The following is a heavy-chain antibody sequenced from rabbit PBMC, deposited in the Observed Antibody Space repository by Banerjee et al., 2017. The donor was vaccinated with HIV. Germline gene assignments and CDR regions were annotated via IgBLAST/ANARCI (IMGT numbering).Heavy chain of an antibody. Sequence: QEQLEESGGDMVKPEGSLTLTCTASGFSFSSGYCMYWVRQAPGKGLEWIGCIYIGDDSTWYASWAKGRFTISKTSSTTVTLQMTSLTAADTATYFCARDLIGGSYAFNLWGPGTLVTV. CDR3: ARDLIGGSYAFNL. V-gene: IGHV1S45*01. D-gene: IGHD8-1*01. CDR2: IYIGDDST. J-gene: IGHJ4*01. CDR1: GFSFSSGYC.